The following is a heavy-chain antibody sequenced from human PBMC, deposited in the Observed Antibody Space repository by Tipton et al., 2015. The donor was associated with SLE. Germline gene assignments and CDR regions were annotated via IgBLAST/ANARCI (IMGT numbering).Heavy chain of an antibody. V-gene: IGHV3-9*01. Sequence: SLRLSCAASGFTFDDYAMQWVRQAPGKGLEWVSDISWNSGSIAYADSVKGRFTISRDNAKNSLYLQMNSLTIEDTAVYYCAQAKGADGYYYSYMDVWGKGTTVTVSS. D-gene: IGHD3-16*01. CDR2: ISWNSGSI. CDR3: AQAKGADGYYYSYMDV. J-gene: IGHJ6*03. CDR1: GFTFDDYA.